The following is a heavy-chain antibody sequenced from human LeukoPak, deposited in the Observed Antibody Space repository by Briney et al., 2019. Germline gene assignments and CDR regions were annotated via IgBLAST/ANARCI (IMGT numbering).Heavy chain of an antibody. V-gene: IGHV3-23*01. CDR1: RFSFSDYT. CDR2: IRHSGVVS. Sequence: GGSLRLSCAASRFSFSDYTMSWVRQLPGKGLEWVSGIRHSGVVSSYADSVKGRFTISRDNSKNMLYLQMNSLRDDDTGVYYCARDRRATPMYFFDFWGQGTPVTVSS. CDR3: ARDRRATPMYFFDF. D-gene: IGHD2-15*01. J-gene: IGHJ4*02.